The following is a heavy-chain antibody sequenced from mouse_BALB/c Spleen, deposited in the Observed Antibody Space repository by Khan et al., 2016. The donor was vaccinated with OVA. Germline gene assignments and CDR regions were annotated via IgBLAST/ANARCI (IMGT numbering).Heavy chain of an antibody. D-gene: IGHD1-1*01. CDR1: GYTFTDYS. V-gene: IGHV9-2-1*01. CDR2: INTETGEP. Sequence: QIQLVQSGPELKKPGETVKISCKASGYTFTDYSMHWVKQAPGKGLKWMGWINTETGEPTYADDFKGRFAFSLETSASTAYLQINNLKNEDTATXFSARGGYYGRGAMDYWVQGTSVTVSS. J-gene: IGHJ4*01. CDR3: ARGGYYGRGAMDY.